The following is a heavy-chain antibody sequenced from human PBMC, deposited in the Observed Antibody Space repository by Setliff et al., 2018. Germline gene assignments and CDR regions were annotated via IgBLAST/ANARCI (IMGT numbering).Heavy chain of an antibody. D-gene: IGHD2-2*01. CDR1: GGSFSTYY. CDR2: ISHSGST. V-gene: IGHV4-34*01. J-gene: IGHJ4*02. Sequence: SETLSLTCAVYGGSFSTYYWSWIRQPPGKGLEWIGEISHSGSTNYNLSLKSRVTMSVDTSKNQFSLNLNSVTAADTAVYYFRLAHCSTTSCEEALDYWSQGTLVTVSS. CDR3: RLAHCSTTSCEEALDY.